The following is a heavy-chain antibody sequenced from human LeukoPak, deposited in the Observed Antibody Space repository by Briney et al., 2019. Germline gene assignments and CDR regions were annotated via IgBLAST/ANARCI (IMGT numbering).Heavy chain of an antibody. V-gene: IGHV3-7*01. CDR1: GFSFSRYW. CDR2: IKEDGSEK. CDR3: ARGGRKGVYAFDV. D-gene: IGHD1-14*01. Sequence: RAGGSLRLSCAASGFSFSRYWMNWVRQAPGKGLEWVANIKEDGSEKYYVDSVKGRFTISRDNAKNSLYLQMNSLRAEDTAVYYCARGGRKGVYAFDVWGQGTMVTVSS. J-gene: IGHJ3*01.